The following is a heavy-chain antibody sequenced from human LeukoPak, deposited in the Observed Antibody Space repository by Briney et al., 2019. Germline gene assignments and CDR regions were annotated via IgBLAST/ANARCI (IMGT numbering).Heavy chain of an antibody. CDR2: IGYEGSNK. CDR1: GFTFSNYG. Sequence: QAGRSLRLSCAASGFTFSNYGMHWVRQAPGKGLEWVALIGYEGSNKYYTDSVKGRLTISRDNSKDTLFLQMNSLRAEDTAVYYCARNFYCGGDCAISYFDYWGQGTLVTVSS. CDR3: ARNFYCGGDCAISYFDY. J-gene: IGHJ4*02. V-gene: IGHV3-33*01. D-gene: IGHD2-21*02.